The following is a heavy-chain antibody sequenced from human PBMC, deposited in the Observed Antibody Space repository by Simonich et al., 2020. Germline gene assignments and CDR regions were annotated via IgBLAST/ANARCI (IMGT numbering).Heavy chain of an antibody. J-gene: IGHJ4*02. CDR2: ISSSSSYI. CDR1: GFTFSSYS. Sequence: GGGLVKPGGSLRLSCAASGFTFSSYSMNWVRQAPGKGLEWVSSISSSSSYIYYADSVKGLFTISRDNAKNSLYLQMNSLRAEDTAVYYCARDTSYYGSGSYYFDYWGQGTLVTVSS. D-gene: IGHD3-10*01. CDR3: ARDTSYYGSGSYYFDY. V-gene: IGHV3-21*01.